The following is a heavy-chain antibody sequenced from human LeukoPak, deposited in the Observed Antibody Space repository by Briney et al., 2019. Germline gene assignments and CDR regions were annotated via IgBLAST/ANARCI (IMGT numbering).Heavy chain of an antibody. CDR3: ARGRGGYPD. CDR2: INPNNGGT. Sequence: ASVKVSCKASGYTFTGYFIHWVRQAPGQGLEWMGWINPNNGGTNYAQKFQGRVTMTRDTSISTAYMELSRLRSDDTAVYYCARGRGGYPDWGQGTMVTVSS. D-gene: IGHD5-12*01. CDR1: GYTFTGYF. J-gene: IGHJ3*01. V-gene: IGHV1-2*02.